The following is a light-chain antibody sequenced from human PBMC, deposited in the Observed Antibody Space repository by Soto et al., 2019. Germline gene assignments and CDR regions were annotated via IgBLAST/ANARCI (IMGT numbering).Light chain of an antibody. V-gene: IGLV2-8*01. CDR1: SSDIGGYNY. Sequence: QSALTQPASLSGSPGQSITISCTGTSSDIGGYNYVSWHQQHAGKAPKLILYEVNKRPSGVPDRFSGSKSGNTASLTVSGLQAEDEADYYCSSYAGSNTFVFGPGTKVTVL. CDR2: EVN. J-gene: IGLJ1*01. CDR3: SSYAGSNTFV.